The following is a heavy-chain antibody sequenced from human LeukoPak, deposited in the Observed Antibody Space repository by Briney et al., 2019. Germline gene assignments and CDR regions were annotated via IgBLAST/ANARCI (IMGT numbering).Heavy chain of an antibody. J-gene: IGHJ4*02. CDR2: ISGSGGST. Sequence: GGSLRLSCAASGFPFSSYAMSWVRQAPGKGLEWVSAISGSGGSTYYADSVKGRFTISRDNSKNTLYLQMNSLRAEDTAVYYCAKDRDYYDSSGYSHFDYWGQGTLVTVSS. V-gene: IGHV3-23*01. D-gene: IGHD3-22*01. CDR3: AKDRDYYDSSGYSHFDY. CDR1: GFPFSSYA.